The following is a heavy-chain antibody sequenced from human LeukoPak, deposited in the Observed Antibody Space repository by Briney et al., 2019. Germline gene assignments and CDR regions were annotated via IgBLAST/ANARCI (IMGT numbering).Heavy chain of an antibody. Sequence: SVKVSCKASGGTFSSYAISWVRQAPGQGLEWMGRIIPIFGTANYAQMFQGRVTITTDESTSTAYMELSSLRSEDTAVYYCARGYSSGWYGGVDYWGQGTLVTVSS. CDR2: IIPIFGTA. J-gene: IGHJ4*02. CDR1: GGTFSSYA. V-gene: IGHV1-69*05. CDR3: ARGYSSGWYGGVDY. D-gene: IGHD6-19*01.